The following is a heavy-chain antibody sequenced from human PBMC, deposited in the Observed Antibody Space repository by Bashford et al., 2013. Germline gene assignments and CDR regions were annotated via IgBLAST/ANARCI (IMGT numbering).Heavy chain of an antibody. CDR3: VAQEFKMYHAFDY. CDR2: INPNSGGT. Sequence: VASVKVSCKASGYTFTGYYMHWVRQAPGQGLEWMGWINPNSGGTNYAQKFQGRVTMTRDTSISTAYMELSRLTSDDTAVYYCVAQEFKMYHAFDYWGQGTLVTVSS. D-gene: IGHD2-2*01. V-gene: IGHV1-2*02. CDR1: GYTFTGYY. J-gene: IGHJ4*02.